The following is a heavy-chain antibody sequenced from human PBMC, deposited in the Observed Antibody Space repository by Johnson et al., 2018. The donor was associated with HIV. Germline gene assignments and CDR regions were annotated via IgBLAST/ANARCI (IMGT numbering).Heavy chain of an antibody. Sequence: QMQLVESGGGVVQPGRSLRLSCAASGFSFSNYAMHWVRQAPGKGLEWVAVISNDGNSKYYTESLKGRITISRDNSMNTLYLQMNSLKTEDTAVYYCTRSIAATGRDALDIWGQGTMVTVSS. J-gene: IGHJ3*02. CDR3: TRSIAATGRDALDI. CDR1: GFSFSNYA. V-gene: IGHV3-30-3*01. CDR2: ISNDGNSK. D-gene: IGHD6-13*01.